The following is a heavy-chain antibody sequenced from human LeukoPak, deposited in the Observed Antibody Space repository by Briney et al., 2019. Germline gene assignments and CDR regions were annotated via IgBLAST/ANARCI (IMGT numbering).Heavy chain of an antibody. Sequence: GGSLRLSCAASGFTFSSSAMSWVRQAPGKGLEWVSAISNNGGYTYYADSVQGRFTISRDNSKNTLYLQMNSLRAEDTAVYYCAKDPLAYDFWSGYPSDYWGQGTLVTVSS. J-gene: IGHJ4*02. D-gene: IGHD3-3*01. CDR3: AKDPLAYDFWSGYPSDY. V-gene: IGHV3-23*01. CDR2: ISNNGGYT. CDR1: GFTFSSSA.